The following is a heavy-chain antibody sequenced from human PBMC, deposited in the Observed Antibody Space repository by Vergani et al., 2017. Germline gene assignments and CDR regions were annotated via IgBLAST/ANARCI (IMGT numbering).Heavy chain of an antibody. CDR1: GFTLSSHA. V-gene: IGHV3-33*01. CDR2: IWYDGSKE. Sequence: QVQLEESGGGVVQPGRSLRLSCAGSGFTLSSHAMHWVRQAPGKGLEWVAFIWYDGSKEYYADSVKGRFTLSRDNSKNTLYLQMNNLRAADTAVYYCARSGYCAHGVCYMTYYYYMDVWGKGTAVTVSS. J-gene: IGHJ6*03. D-gene: IGHD2-8*01. CDR3: ARSGYCAHGVCYMTYYYYMDV.